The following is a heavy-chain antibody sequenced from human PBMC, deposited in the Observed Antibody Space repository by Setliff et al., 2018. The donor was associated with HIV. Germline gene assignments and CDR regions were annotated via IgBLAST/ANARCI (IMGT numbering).Heavy chain of an antibody. CDR2: IYYSGST. D-gene: IGHD6-13*01. CDR1: GGSISSSSYY. J-gene: IGHJ6*03. V-gene: IGHV4-39*07. CDR3: ARGARLLAGYSDRWDYYYMGV. Sequence: PSETLSLTCTVSGGSISSSSYYWSWIRQPPGKGLEWIGTIYYSGSTHYNPSLKSRFTISVDTSKNQFSLKVNSVTAADTAVYYCARGARLLAGYSDRWDYYYMGVWGKGTTVTVSS.